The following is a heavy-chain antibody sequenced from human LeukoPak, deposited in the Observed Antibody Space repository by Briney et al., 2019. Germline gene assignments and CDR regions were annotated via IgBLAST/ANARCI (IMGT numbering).Heavy chain of an antibody. V-gene: IGHV4-31*03. Sequence: SETLSLTRTVSGGSFSSSSYYWGWIRQHPGKGLEWIGYIYYSGSTYYNPSLKSRVTISVDTSKNQFSLKLSSVTAADTAVYYCARCNDSEDYWGQGTLVTVSS. D-gene: IGHD2-21*02. CDR2: IYYSGST. J-gene: IGHJ4*02. CDR3: ARCNDSEDY. CDR1: GGSFSSSSYY.